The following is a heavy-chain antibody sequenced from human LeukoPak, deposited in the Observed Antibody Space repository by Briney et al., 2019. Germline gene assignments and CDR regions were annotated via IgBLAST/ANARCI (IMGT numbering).Heavy chain of an antibody. CDR2: IYSGGST. CDR3: AREAPSKAFVQ. D-gene: IGHD2-2*01. V-gene: IGHV3-53*05. CDR1: GFTVSSNY. J-gene: IGHJ4*02. Sequence: GGSLRLSCAASGFTVSSNYMSWVRQAPGKGLEWVSVIYSGGSTYYADSVKGRFTISRDNSKNTLYLQMNSLRAEDTAVYYCAREAPSKAFVQWGQGTLVTVSS.